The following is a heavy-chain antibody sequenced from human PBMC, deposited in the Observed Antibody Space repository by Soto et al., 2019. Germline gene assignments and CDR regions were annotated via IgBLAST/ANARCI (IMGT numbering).Heavy chain of an antibody. V-gene: IGHV1-18*01. D-gene: IGHD3-22*01. CDR2: ISAYNGNT. Sequence: QVQLVQSGAEVKKPGASVKVSCKASGYTFTSYGISWVRQAPGQGLEWMGWISAYNGNTNYAQKLQGRVTMTTDTSTSTAYMELRSLRSDDTAVYYCARDPQNYYDSSGYWYFDLWGRGTQVTVSS. J-gene: IGHJ2*01. CDR3: ARDPQNYYDSSGYWYFDL. CDR1: GYTFTSYG.